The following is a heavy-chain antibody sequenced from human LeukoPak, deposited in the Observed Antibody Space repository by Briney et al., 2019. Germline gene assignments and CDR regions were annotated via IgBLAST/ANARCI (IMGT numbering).Heavy chain of an antibody. CDR2: IIASSGST. J-gene: IGHJ4*02. V-gene: IGHV3-23*01. D-gene: IGHD5-12*01. CDR3: AKGAYDYIEMGYFDY. CDR1: EFSISNSA. Sequence: GGSLRLSCAAPEFSISNSAMSWVRQAPGKGLEWVSLIIASSGSTFYADSVKGRFTISRDISRNTLYLQMNSLGAEDTAVYYCAKGAYDYIEMGYFDYWGQGTLVTVSS.